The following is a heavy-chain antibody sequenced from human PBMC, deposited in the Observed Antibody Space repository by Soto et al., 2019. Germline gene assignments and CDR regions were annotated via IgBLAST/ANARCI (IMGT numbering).Heavy chain of an antibody. D-gene: IGHD3-22*01. CDR3: ANDSSWHFCY. Sequence: EVQLVESGGGLVQPGGSLRLSCAASGFIFSTHWMTWARQGPGKGLEWLATIKPDAGVAYYADSVKGRFTISRDNAKNSLYLQMNILRDDDTAVYYCANDSSWHFCYWGQGTLVTVSS. V-gene: IGHV3-7*01. CDR1: GFIFSTHW. CDR2: IKPDAGVA. J-gene: IGHJ4*01.